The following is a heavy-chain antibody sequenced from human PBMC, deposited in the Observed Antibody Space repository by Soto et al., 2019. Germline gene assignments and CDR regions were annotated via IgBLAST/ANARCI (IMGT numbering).Heavy chain of an antibody. Sequence: SGPTLVNPTQTLTLTCTFSGFSLNTSGVGVGWIRQPPGKALEWLALIYWDDDKRYSPSLKSRLTITKDTSKNQVVLTMTNMDPVDTATYYCAHRRGGEFYDTSGYYYGGDAFDIWGQGTMVTVSS. CDR2: IYWDDDK. V-gene: IGHV2-5*02. J-gene: IGHJ3*02. CDR3: AHRRGGEFYDTSGYYYGGDAFDI. D-gene: IGHD3-22*01. CDR1: GFSLNTSGVG.